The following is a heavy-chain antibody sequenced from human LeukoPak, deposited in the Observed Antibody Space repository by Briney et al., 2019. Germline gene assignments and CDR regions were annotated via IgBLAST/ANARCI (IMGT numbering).Heavy chain of an antibody. V-gene: IGHV4-31*03. D-gene: IGHD5-12*01. CDR2: IYYSGST. CDR3: ARGSDIVATIWFDP. CDR1: GGSIGSGDYY. J-gene: IGHJ5*02. Sequence: SETLSLTCTVSGGSIGSGDYYWSWIRQHPGKGLEWIGYIYYSGSTYYNPSLKSRVTISGDTSKNQFSLKLSSVTAADTAVYYCARGSDIVATIWFDPWGQGSWSPSPQ.